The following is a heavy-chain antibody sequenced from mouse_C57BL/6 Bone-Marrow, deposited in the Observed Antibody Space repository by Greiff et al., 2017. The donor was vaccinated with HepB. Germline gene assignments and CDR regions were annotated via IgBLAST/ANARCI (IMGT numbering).Heavy chain of an antibody. V-gene: IGHV14-4*01. CDR1: GFNIKDDY. J-gene: IGHJ2*01. D-gene: IGHD1-1*01. CDR2: IDPENGDT. Sequence: EVQLQQSGAELVRPGASVKLSCTASGFNIKDDYMHWVKQRPDQGLEWIGWIDPENGDTEYASKFQGKATITADTSSNTAYLQLSSLTSEDTAVYYCTTNYYGYYFDYWGQGTTLTVSS. CDR3: TTNYYGYYFDY.